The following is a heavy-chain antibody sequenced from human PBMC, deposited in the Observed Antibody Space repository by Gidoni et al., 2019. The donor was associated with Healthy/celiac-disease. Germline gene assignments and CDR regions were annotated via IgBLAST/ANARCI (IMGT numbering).Heavy chain of an antibody. Sequence: EVQLVESGGGLVKPGGSLRLSCAASGFTFSSYSMNWVRQAPGKGLEWVSSISSSSSYIYYADSVKGRFTISRDNAKNSLYLQMNSLRAEDTAVYYCARGGGVVVPAAVWYFDLWGRGTLVTVSS. CDR1: GFTFSSYS. J-gene: IGHJ2*01. CDR3: ARGGGVVVPAAVWYFDL. CDR2: ISSSSSYI. V-gene: IGHV3-21*01. D-gene: IGHD2-2*01.